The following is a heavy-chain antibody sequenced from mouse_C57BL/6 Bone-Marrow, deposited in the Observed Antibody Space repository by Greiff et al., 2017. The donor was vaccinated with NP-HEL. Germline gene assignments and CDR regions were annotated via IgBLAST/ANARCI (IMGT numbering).Heavy chain of an antibody. CDR3: AREIYDGYSFAY. CDR1: GFTFSSYA. CDR2: ISDCGSYT. Sequence: EVQLVESGGGLVKPGGSLKLSCAASGFTFSSYAMSWVRQTPEKRLEWVATISDCGSYTDYPDNVKGRFTISRDNAKNTLYLQMSQLKSEDTAMYDCAREIYDGYSFAYWGKGTMVTVSA. D-gene: IGHD2-3*01. J-gene: IGHJ3*01. V-gene: IGHV5-4*01.